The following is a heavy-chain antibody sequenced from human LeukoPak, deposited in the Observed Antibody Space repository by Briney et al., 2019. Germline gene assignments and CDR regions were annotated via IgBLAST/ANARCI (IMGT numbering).Heavy chain of an antibody. D-gene: IGHD6-13*01. CDR1: GYTFTSYD. J-gene: IGHJ4*02. CDR2: MNPNSGNT. Sequence: ASVKVSCKASGYTFTSYDINWVRQATGQGLEWMGWMNPNSGNTGYAQKFQGRVTMTRNTSISTAYMELSSLRSEDTAVYYCARGRSSSWWGLGGSMSYWGQGTLVTVSS. V-gene: IGHV1-8*01. CDR3: ARGRSSSWWGLGGSMSY.